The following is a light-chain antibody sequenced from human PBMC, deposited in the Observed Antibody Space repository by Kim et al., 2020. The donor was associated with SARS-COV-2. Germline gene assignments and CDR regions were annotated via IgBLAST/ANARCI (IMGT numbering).Light chain of an antibody. J-gene: IGLJ3*02. V-gene: IGLV1-44*01. CDR2: SDN. Sequence: QSVLTQPPSASGTPEQRVSISCSGSRSNIGSNTVNWYQQLPGTAPKVLIYSDNQRPSGVPDRFSGSKSGTSASLAISGLQPEDEADYYCAAWDDSLNGWVFGGGTQLTVL. CDR3: AAWDDSLNGWV. CDR1: RSNIGSNT.